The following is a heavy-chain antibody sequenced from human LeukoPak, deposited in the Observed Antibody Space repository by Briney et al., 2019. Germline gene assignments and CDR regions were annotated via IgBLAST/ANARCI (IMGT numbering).Heavy chain of an antibody. J-gene: IGHJ4*02. V-gene: IGHV4-39*01. CDR1: GGSISSSSYY. Sequence: PSETLSLTCTVSGGSISSSSYYWGWIRQPPGKGLEWIGSIYYSGSTYYNPSLKSRVTISVDTSKNQFSLKLSSVTAADTAVCYCARHVNDFWSGFQYYFDYWGQGTLVTVS. D-gene: IGHD3-3*01. CDR2: IYYSGST. CDR3: ARHVNDFWSGFQYYFDY.